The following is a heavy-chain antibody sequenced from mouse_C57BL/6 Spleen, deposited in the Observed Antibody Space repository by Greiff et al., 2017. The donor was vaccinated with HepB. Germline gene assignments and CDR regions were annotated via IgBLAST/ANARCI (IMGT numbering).Heavy chain of an antibody. V-gene: IGHV1-80*01. CDR1: GYAFSSYW. J-gene: IGHJ4*01. Sequence: QVQLQQSGAELVKPGASVKISCKASGYAFSSYWMNWVKQRPGKGLEWIGQIYPGDGDTNYNGKFKGKATLTADKSSSTAYMQLSSLTSEDSAVYFCARGFRGNAMDYWGQGTSVTVSS. D-gene: IGHD3-3*01. CDR2: IYPGDGDT. CDR3: ARGFRGNAMDY.